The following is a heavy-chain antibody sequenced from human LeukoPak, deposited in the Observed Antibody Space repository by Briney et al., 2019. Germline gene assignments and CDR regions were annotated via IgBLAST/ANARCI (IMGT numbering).Heavy chain of an antibody. CDR2: ISTSGST. CDR3: ARGRYDYVWGSYRTFDY. CDR1: GGSISSYY. J-gene: IGHJ4*02. V-gene: IGHV4-4*07. Sequence: SETLSLTCTVSGGSISSYYWSWIRQPAGKGLEWIGRISTSGSTNYNPSLKSRVTMSVDTSKNQFSLKLSSVTAADTAVYYCARGRYDYVWGSYRTFDYWGQGTLVTVSS. D-gene: IGHD3-16*02.